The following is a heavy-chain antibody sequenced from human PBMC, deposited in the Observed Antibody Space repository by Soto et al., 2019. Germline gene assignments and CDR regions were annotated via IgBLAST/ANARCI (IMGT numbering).Heavy chain of an antibody. V-gene: IGHV5-51*01. CDR2: IYPGDSDT. Sequence: WESLKISCRGSGYSFTSYWIGWVRQMPGKGLEWMGIIYPGDSDTRYSPSFQGQVTISADKSISTAYLQWSSLKASDTAMYYCARLPSYQLHVIAYEYCGQGTPVTVSA. J-gene: IGHJ4*02. D-gene: IGHD2-2*01. CDR1: GYSFTSYW. CDR3: ARLPSYQLHVIAYEY.